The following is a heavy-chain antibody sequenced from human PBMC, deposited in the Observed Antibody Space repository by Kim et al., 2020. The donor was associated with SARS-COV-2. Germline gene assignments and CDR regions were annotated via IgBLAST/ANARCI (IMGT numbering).Heavy chain of an antibody. J-gene: IGHJ6*03. CDR3: ARALYCTGTICYENYYYM. V-gene: IGHV4-59*01. CDR1: GGSISSYY. CDR2: IYYSGST. D-gene: IGHD2-2*01. Sequence: SETLSLTCTVSGGSISSYYWSWIRQPPGKGLEWIGYIYYSGSTNYNPSLKSRVTISVDTSKNQFSLKLNSVTAADTAMYYCARALYCTGTICYENYYYM.